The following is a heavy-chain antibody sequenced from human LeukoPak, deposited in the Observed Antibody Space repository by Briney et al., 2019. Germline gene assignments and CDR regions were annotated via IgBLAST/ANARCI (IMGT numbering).Heavy chain of an antibody. CDR2: ISYSGTT. D-gene: IGHD2-2*01. CDR1: GGSISSSSHY. Sequence: SEPLSLTCSVSGGSISSSSHYWGWIRQFPGKGLEWIGSISYSGTTYYNPSLKSRVTMFVDTSQNQFSLKLSSVTAADTAVYYCARICISNSCQADSWGQGTLVTVSS. J-gene: IGHJ4*02. V-gene: IGHV4-39*01. CDR3: ARICISNSCQADS.